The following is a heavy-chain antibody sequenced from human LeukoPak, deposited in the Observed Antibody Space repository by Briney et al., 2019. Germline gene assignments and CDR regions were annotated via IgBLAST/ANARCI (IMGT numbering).Heavy chain of an antibody. V-gene: IGHV4-39*01. J-gene: IGHJ6*02. CDR3: ARQRAQFVVVPAAIFSGYYYGMDV. CDR2: IYYSGST. D-gene: IGHD2-2*01. Sequence: WVRQPPGKGLEWIGSIYYSGSTYYNPSLKSRVTISVDTSKNQFSLKLSSVTAADTAVYYCARQRAQFVVVPAAIFSGYYYGMDVWGQGTTVTVSS.